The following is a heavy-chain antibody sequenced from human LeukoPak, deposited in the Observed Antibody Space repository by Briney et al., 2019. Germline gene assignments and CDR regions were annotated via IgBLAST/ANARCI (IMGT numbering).Heavy chain of an antibody. CDR1: GFTFSSYW. CDR2: IKQDGSDR. CDR3: VRNLAVAGTCFDS. V-gene: IGHV3-7*03. D-gene: IGHD6-19*01. J-gene: IGHJ4*02. Sequence: GGSLRLSCAASGFTFSSYWMNWARQVPGTGLEWVADIKQDGSDRNYVTSVRGRFTISRDNAESSLYLQMNSLRAEDTAVYYCVRNLAVAGTCFDSWGQGTLVTVSS.